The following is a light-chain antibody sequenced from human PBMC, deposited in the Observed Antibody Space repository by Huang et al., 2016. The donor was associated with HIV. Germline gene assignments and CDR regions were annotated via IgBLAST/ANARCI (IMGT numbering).Light chain of an antibody. J-gene: IGKJ4*01. V-gene: IGKV4-1*01. CDR1: QSVLYTSNNKNY. CDR2: WAS. CDR3: QQYYSTPLT. Sequence: DIVMTQSPDSLAVSLGERATINCKSSQSVLYTSNNKNYLAWYQQKPVQPPKLLISWASTRESGVPDRFSGSGSGTDFTLTITSLQAEDLAVYYCQQYYSTPLTFGGGTKVEIK.